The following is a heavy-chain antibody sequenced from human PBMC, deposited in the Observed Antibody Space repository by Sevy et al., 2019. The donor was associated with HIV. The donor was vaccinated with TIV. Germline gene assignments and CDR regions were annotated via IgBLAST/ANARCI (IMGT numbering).Heavy chain of an antibody. CDR2: IIPIFGTA. CDR1: GGTFSSYA. CDR3: ASLAAAGNYYGMDV. V-gene: IGHV1-69*13. Sequence: SVKGSCKASGGTFSSYAISWVRQAPGQGLEWMGGIIPIFGTANYAQKFQGRVTITADESTSTAYMELSSLRSEDTAVYYCASLAAAGNYYGMDVWGQGTTVTVSS. J-gene: IGHJ6*02. D-gene: IGHD6-13*01.